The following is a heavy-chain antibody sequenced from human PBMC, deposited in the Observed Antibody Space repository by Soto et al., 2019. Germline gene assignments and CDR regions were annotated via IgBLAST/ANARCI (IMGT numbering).Heavy chain of an antibody. Sequence: VSVKVSCKASGYTFTGYYMHWVRQAPGQGLEWMGWINPNSGGTNYAQKFQGWVTMTRDTSISTAYMELSRLRSDDTAVYYCATTHPHSSSFDYWGQGTLVTVSS. J-gene: IGHJ4*02. D-gene: IGHD6-6*01. CDR3: ATTHPHSSSFDY. CDR1: GYTFTGYY. V-gene: IGHV1-2*04. CDR2: INPNSGGT.